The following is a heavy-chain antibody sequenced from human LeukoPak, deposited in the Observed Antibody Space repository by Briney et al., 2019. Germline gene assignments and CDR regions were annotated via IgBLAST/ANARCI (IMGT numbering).Heavy chain of an antibody. J-gene: IGHJ2*01. D-gene: IGHD6-19*01. CDR2: IYYSGST. CDR3: AKTVAGYWYFDL. CDR1: GGSISHYF. Sequence: TSETLSLTCTVSGGSISHYFWSWIRQPPGKALEWIGYIYYSGSTNYNPSLKSRVTISVDPSKNQFSLKLNPVTAADTAVYYCAKTVAGYWYFDLWGRGTLVTVSS. V-gene: IGHV4-59*08.